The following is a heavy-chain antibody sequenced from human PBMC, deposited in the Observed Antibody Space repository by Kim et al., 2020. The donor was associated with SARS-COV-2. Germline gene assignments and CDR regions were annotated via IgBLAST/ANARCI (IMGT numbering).Heavy chain of an antibody. V-gene: IGHV3-21*01. CDR3: ARAFSEWLLYGKNSDAFDI. D-gene: IGHD3-3*01. CDR2: ISSSSSYI. Sequence: GGSLRLSCAASGFTFSSYSMNWVRQAPGKGLEWVSSISSSSSYIYYADSVKGRFTISRDNAKNSLYLQMNSLRAEDTAVYYCARAFSEWLLYGKNSDAFDIWGQGTMVTVSS. CDR1: GFTFSSYS. J-gene: IGHJ3*02.